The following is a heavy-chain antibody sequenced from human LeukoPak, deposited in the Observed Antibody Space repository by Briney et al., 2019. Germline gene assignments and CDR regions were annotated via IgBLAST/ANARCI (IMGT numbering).Heavy chain of an antibody. CDR1: GFTFSGYG. J-gene: IGHJ4*02. D-gene: IGHD3-10*01. CDR3: AKDHAMVRGVHPFDY. V-gene: IGHV3-30*18. CDR2: ISYDGSNK. Sequence: GRSLRLSCAASGFTFSGYGMHWVRQAPGKGLEWVAVISYDGSNKYYADSVKGRFTISRDNSKNTLYLQMNSLRAEDTAVYYCAKDHAMVRGVHPFDYWGQGTLVTVSS.